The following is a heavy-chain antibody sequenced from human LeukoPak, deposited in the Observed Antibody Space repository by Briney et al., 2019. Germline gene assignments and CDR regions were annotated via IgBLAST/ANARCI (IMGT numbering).Heavy chain of an antibody. CDR1: GGSISNYY. J-gene: IGHJ4*02. D-gene: IGHD3-22*01. CDR3: ASFYRDYYGSSGYYAGY. CDR2: IYYSGST. V-gene: IGHV4-59*08. Sequence: SETLSLTCTVSGGSISNYYWSWIRQPPGKGLEWIGYIYYSGSTNYNPSLKSRVIISVDTSKNQFSLKLSSVTAADTAVYYCASFYRDYYGSSGYYAGYWGQGTLVTVSS.